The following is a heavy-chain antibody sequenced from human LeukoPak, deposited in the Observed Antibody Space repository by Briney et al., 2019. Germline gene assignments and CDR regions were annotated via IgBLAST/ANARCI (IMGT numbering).Heavy chain of an antibody. CDR1: GGSFSGYY. CDR3: ARNTRRIVVVPAAFDY. V-gene: IGHV4-34*01. CDR2: INHSGST. J-gene: IGHJ4*02. Sequence: SETLSLTCAVYGGSFSGYYWSWIRQPPGKGLEWIGEINHSGSTNHNPSLKSRVTISVDTSRNQFSLKLSSVTAADTAVYYCARNTRRIVVVPAAFDYWGQGTLVTVSS. D-gene: IGHD2-2*01.